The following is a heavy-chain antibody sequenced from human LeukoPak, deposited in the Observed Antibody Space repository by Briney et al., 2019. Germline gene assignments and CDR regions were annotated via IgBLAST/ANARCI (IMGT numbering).Heavy chain of an antibody. Sequence: GGSLRLSCAASGFTVSSNYMSWVRQAPGKGLEWVSVNYSGGSTYYADSVKGRFTISRDNSKNTLHLQMNSLRAEDTAVYYCAVRVRQDYYDSSGYLYDYWGQGTLVTVSS. V-gene: IGHV3-53*01. J-gene: IGHJ4*02. CDR3: AVRVRQDYYDSSGYLYDY. CDR2: NYSGGST. CDR1: GFTVSSNY. D-gene: IGHD3-22*01.